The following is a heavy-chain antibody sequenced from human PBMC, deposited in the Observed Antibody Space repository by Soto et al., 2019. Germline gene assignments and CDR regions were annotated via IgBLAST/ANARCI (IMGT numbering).Heavy chain of an antibody. CDR1: GYTFTGYY. CDR2: INPNSGGT. V-gene: IGHV1-2*02. Sequence: ASVKVSCKASGYTFTGYYMHWVRQAPGQGLEWMGWINPNSGGTNYAQKFQGRVTISVDTSKKQVSLKLSSVSAPDTARYFCAGYCSSSICPEDHYFALEVWGQGTTVTVSS. CDR3: AGYCSSSICPEDHYFALEV. J-gene: IGHJ6*02. D-gene: IGHD2-2*01.